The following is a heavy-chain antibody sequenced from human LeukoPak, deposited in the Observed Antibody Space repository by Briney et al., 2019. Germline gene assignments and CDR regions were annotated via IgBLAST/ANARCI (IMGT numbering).Heavy chain of an antibody. CDR3: VKYVCSSPRCLVYFYS. J-gene: IGHJ4*02. Sequence: PGGSLSLSCTPSGFAFSNYAMNWVRQAPGKGPEWVSGISGFNTYYADSVKSRFTIFRDNSKNVLYLQMDRLRAEDTAVYSVVKYVCSSPRCLVYFYSCGQGTLVTVSS. D-gene: IGHD2-2*01. V-gene: IGHV3-23*01. CDR1: GFAFSNYA. CDR2: ISGFNT.